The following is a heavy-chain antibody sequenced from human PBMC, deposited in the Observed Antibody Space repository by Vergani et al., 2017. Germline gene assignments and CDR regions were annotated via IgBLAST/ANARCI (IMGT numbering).Heavy chain of an antibody. Sequence: QVQLVESGGGVVQPGRSLRLSCAASGFTFSSYGMHWVRQAPGKGLEWVAVISYDGSNKYYADSVKGRFTISRDNSKNTLYLQMNSLRAEDTAVYYCAKDGRXCSGGSCLKGYMDVWGKGTTVTVSS. V-gene: IGHV3-30*18. D-gene: IGHD2-15*01. CDR2: ISYDGSNK. CDR1: GFTFSSYG. J-gene: IGHJ6*03. CDR3: AKDGRXCSGGSCLKGYMDV.